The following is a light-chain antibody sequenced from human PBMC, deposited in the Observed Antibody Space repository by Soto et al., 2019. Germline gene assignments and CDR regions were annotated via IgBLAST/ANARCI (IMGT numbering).Light chain of an antibody. Sequence: DIQMTQSPSTLSASVGDRVTITCRASQTIYNKLAWYQKKPGQAPQLLIYDVYILESGVPSRFSGSGSGTEFTLTIGSLQPDDFATYYCQQYITYSPYTFGQGTKVEIK. CDR1: QTIYNK. J-gene: IGKJ2*01. CDR2: DVY. V-gene: IGKV1-5*01. CDR3: QQYITYSPYT.